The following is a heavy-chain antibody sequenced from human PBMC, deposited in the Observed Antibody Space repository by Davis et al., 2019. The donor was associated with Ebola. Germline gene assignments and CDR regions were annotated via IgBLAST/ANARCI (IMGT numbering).Heavy chain of an antibody. D-gene: IGHD4-23*01. V-gene: IGHV3-21*01. CDR3: TRGRGGKSRYGMDV. J-gene: IGHJ6*02. CDR2: ISSSSSYI. CDR1: GFTFSSYW. Sequence: GESLKISCAASGFTFSSYWMSWVRQAPGQGPEWVLSISSSSSYIYYADSVKGRFTISRDNAKNSLYLQMNSLRAEDTAVYYCTRGRGGKSRYGMDVWGQGTTVTVSS.